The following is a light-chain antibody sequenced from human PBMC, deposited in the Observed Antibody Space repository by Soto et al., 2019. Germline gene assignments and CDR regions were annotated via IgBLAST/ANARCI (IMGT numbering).Light chain of an antibody. Sequence: DIQMTQSPSSVSASVGDRVTITCRASQGIGSWLAWYQQKPGKAPKLLISAASSLQSGVPSRFSGSGFGTDFTLTISSLQPEDFATYYCQQANGSPFTFGPGTKVDIK. CDR3: QQANGSPFT. CDR2: AAS. V-gene: IGKV1D-12*01. CDR1: QGIGSW. J-gene: IGKJ3*01.